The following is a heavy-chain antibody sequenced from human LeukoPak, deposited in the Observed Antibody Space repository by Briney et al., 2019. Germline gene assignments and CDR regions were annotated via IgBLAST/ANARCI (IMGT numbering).Heavy chain of an antibody. CDR2: IYYSGST. CDR3: ARQRLWFGEFRAFDI. D-gene: IGHD3-10*01. Sequence: PSETLSLTCTVSGGSISSYYWSWIRQPPGKGLEWIGYIYYSGSTNYNPSLKSRVTISVDTSKNQFSLKLSSVTAADTAVYYCARQRLWFGEFRAFDIWGQGTMVTVSS. J-gene: IGHJ3*02. CDR1: GGSISSYY. V-gene: IGHV4-59*08.